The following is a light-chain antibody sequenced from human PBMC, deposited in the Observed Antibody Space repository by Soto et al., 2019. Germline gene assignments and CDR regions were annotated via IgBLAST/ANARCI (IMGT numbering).Light chain of an antibody. V-gene: IGKV1-39*01. J-gene: IGKJ2*01. Sequence: DIQMTQSPSSLSASVGDRVTITCRPSQTISNYLNWYQQKPGKAPKFLIYAASTLQNGVPSRFSGRTSGADFTLTINGLQPEEFATYDCQQRYIFPNTFGQGTNLEI. CDR2: AAS. CDR1: QTISNY. CDR3: QQRYIFPNT.